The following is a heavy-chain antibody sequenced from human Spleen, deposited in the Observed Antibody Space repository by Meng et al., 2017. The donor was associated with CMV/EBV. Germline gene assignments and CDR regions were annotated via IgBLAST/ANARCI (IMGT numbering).Heavy chain of an antibody. D-gene: IGHD1-26*01. CDR3: ARNYVGAWDPYYFDY. V-gene: IGHV3-21*01. CDR2: ISSSSSYI. Sequence: SGFTFSSYSMNWVRQAPGKGLEWVSSISSSSSYIYYADSVKGRLTISRDNAKNSLYLQMNSLRAEDTAVYYCARNYVGAWDPYYFDYWGQGTLVTAPQ. J-gene: IGHJ4*02. CDR1: GFTFSSYS.